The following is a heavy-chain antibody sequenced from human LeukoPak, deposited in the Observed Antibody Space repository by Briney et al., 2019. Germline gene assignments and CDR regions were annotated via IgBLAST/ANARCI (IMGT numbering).Heavy chain of an antibody. CDR3: ARLNDYYYGMDV. CDR1: GDSISYYY. J-gene: IGHJ6*02. Sequence: PSETLSLTCTVSGDSISYYYWSWIRQPPGKGLEWIGYSYHRGSTNYNTSLRSRVTISVDTSKNQSSLKLSSLTAADPAVYYCARLNDYYYGMDVWGQGTTVTVSS. CDR2: SYHRGST. V-gene: IGHV4-59*08.